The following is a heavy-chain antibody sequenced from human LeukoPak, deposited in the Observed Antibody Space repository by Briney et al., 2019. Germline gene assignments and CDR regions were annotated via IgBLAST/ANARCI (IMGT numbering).Heavy chain of an antibody. CDR1: GGTFSSYA. Sequence: ASVKVSCKASGGTFSSYAISWVRQAPGQGLEWMGWISAYNGNTNYAQKLQGRVTMTRNTSISTAYMELSSLRSEDTAVYYCARGLRYYDSTLWGQGTLVTVSS. V-gene: IGHV1-8*02. CDR3: ARGLRYYDSTL. CDR2: ISAYNGNT. J-gene: IGHJ1*01. D-gene: IGHD3-22*01.